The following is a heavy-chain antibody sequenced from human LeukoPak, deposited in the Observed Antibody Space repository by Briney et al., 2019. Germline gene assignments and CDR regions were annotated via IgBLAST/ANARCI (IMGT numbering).Heavy chain of an antibody. D-gene: IGHD6-13*01. CDR3: AKLDLNSIIPYSSRWDPNCDY. CDR2: ISGSGGST. V-gene: IGHV3-23*01. Sequence: GGSLRLSCAASGFTFRSYAMSWVRQAPGRGLEWVSAISGSGGSTYYADSVKGRFTISRDSSKNTLYLQMNSLRAEDTAVYYCAKLDLNSIIPYSSRWDPNCDYWGQGTLVTVSS. J-gene: IGHJ4*02. CDR1: GFTFRSYA.